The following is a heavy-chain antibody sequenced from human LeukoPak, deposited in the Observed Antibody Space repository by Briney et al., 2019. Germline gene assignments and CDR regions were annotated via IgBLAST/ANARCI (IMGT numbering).Heavy chain of an antibody. V-gene: IGHV3-74*01. D-gene: IGHD3-3*01. CDR2: INSDGSST. J-gene: IGHJ4*02. CDR1: GFTFSSYA. Sequence: PGGSLRLSCAAFGFTFSSYAMSWVRQAPGKGLVWVSRINSDGSSTSYADSVKGRFTISRDNAKNTLYLQMNSLRAEDTAVYYCARVDNYDFWSGENYYFDYWGQGTLVTVSS. CDR3: ARVDNYDFWSGENYYFDY.